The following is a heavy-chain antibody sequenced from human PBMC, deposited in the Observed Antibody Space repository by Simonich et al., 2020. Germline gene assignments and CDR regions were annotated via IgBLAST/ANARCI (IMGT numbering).Heavy chain of an antibody. D-gene: IGHD6-6*01. V-gene: IGHV4-39*01. CDR3: ARWAYSSSYFDY. CDR1: GGSISSSSYY. J-gene: IGHJ4*02. Sequence: QLQLQESGPGLVKPSETLSLTCTVSGGSISSSSYYWGWIRQPPGKGLEWIGCIYSSGDTYYNPSLKSRFTISVDTSKNQFSLKLSSVTAADTAVYYCARWAYSSSYFDYWGQGTLVTVSS. CDR2: IYSSGDT.